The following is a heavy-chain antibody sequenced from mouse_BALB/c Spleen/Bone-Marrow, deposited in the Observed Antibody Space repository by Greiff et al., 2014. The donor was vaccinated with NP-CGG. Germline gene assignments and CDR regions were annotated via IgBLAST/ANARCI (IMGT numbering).Heavy chain of an antibody. V-gene: IGHV14-3*02. CDR3: AGNCPFAY. Sequence: EVQLQQSGAELVKPGASVKLSCTASGFNIKDSYLHWGKQRPEQGLDWIGRIDPAKGNTNYDPKFQGRATITADTSSNTAYLQLSSLTSEDTAVYFCAGNCPFAYWGQGTLVTVSA. CDR2: IDPAKGNT. D-gene: IGHD4-1*01. J-gene: IGHJ3*01. CDR1: GFNIKDSY.